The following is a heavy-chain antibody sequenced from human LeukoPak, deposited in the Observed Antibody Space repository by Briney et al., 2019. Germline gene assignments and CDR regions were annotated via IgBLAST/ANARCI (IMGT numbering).Heavy chain of an antibody. D-gene: IGHD6-19*01. J-gene: IGHJ3*02. V-gene: IGHV3-74*01. CDR2: INSDGSTT. Sequence: PGGSLRLSCAASGFTFSSYWMHWVRQAPGKGLVWVSRINSDGSTTNYADSVKGRFTISRDNAKNSLYLQMNSLRAEDTAVYYCARDGKAVAVAFDIWGQGTMVTVSS. CDR1: GFTFSSYW. CDR3: ARDGKAVAVAFDI.